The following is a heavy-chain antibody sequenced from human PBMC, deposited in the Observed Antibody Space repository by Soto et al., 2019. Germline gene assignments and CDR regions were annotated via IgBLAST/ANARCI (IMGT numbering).Heavy chain of an antibody. J-gene: IGHJ3*02. V-gene: IGHV1-69*05. CDR3: ARYRRNWNFHDAFDI. CDR2: IIPIFGTA. Sequence: ASVKVSCKASGGTFSSYAISWVRQAPGQGLEWMGGIIPIFGTANYAQKFQGRVTITRDTSASTAYMELSSLRSEDTAVYYCARYRRNWNFHDAFDIWGQGTMVTVSS. CDR1: GGTFSSYA. D-gene: IGHD1-7*01.